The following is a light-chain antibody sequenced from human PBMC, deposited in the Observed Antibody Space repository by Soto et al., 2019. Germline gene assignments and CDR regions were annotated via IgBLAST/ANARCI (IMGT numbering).Light chain of an antibody. Sequence: EIVMTQSPVTLSVFPGETATLSCRASQSVSANLAWYQQKPGQAPRLLIYGASTWATGIPARFSGSGSGTEFTLTISDVQPEDFALYYCHQRQSWPRTFGQGTKVDI. CDR1: QSVSAN. V-gene: IGKV3-15*01. CDR2: GAS. J-gene: IGKJ1*01. CDR3: HQRQSWPRT.